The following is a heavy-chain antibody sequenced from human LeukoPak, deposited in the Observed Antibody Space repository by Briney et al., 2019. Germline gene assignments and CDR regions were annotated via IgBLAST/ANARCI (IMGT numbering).Heavy chain of an antibody. CDR1: GFTFSSYW. CDR2: IKQDGSEK. V-gene: IGHV3-7*01. CDR3: ARFPNGDYEGWFDP. Sequence: GGSLRLSCAASGFTFSSYWMSWVRQAPGKGLEWVANIKQDGSEKYYVDSVKGRFTISRDNAKNSLYLQMNSLRAEDTAVYYCARFPNGDYEGWFDPWGQGTLVTVSS. D-gene: IGHD4-17*01. J-gene: IGHJ5*02.